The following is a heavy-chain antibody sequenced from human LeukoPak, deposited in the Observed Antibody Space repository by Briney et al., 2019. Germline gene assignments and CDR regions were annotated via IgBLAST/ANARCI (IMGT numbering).Heavy chain of an antibody. Sequence: ASVKVSCKASGYTFTSYGISWVRQAPGQGLEWMGWISAYNGNTNYAQKLQGRVTMTTDTSTSTAYMELRSLRSDDTAVYYCARAPLNRGYSYGVYYYGMDVWGQGTTVTVSS. CDR2: ISAYNGNT. V-gene: IGHV1-18*01. CDR3: ARAPLNRGYSYGVYYYGMDV. J-gene: IGHJ6*02. D-gene: IGHD5-18*01. CDR1: GYTFTSYG.